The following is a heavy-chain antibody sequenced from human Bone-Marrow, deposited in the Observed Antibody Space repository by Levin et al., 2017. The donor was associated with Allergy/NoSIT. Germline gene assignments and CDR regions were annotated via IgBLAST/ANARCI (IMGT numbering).Heavy chain of an antibody. V-gene: IGHV3-9*01. Sequence: PGGSLRLPCAASGFNFDDYAMHWVRQVPGKGLEWVSGISWNGDSIWYADSVKGRFTISRDNTKNSLYLQMNSLRAEDTALYFCTRTWLHLRFHFDSWGQGTLVTVSS. CDR2: ISWNGDSI. CDR1: GFNFDDYA. D-gene: IGHD5-24*01. CDR3: TRTWLHLRFHFDS. J-gene: IGHJ4*02.